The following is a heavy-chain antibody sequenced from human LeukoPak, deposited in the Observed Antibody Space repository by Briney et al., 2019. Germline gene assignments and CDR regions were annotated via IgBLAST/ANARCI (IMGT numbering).Heavy chain of an antibody. Sequence: SETLSLTCTVSGGSISSGDYYWSWIRQPPGKGPEWIGYIYYSGSTYYNPSLKSRVTISVDTSKNQFSLKLSSVTAADTAVYYCARNSRGGVFDYWGQGTLVTVSS. J-gene: IGHJ4*02. CDR2: IYYSGST. CDR3: ARNSRGGVFDY. V-gene: IGHV4-30-4*01. CDR1: GGSISSGDYY. D-gene: IGHD3-16*01.